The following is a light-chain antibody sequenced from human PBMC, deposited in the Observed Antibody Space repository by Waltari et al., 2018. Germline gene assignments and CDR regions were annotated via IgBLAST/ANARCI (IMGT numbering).Light chain of an antibody. CDR1: SRYVGGYDA. Sequence: QSALTQPRPVSGPPGQSVTLSCTGTSRYVGGYDAVSWYRQHPGKAPELIIYDVSKRPSGVPDRFSGSKSGNTASLTISGLQADDEADYYCSSNAGYSTWVFGGGTKVTVL. CDR2: DVS. J-gene: IGLJ3*02. V-gene: IGLV2-11*01. CDR3: SSNAGYSTWV.